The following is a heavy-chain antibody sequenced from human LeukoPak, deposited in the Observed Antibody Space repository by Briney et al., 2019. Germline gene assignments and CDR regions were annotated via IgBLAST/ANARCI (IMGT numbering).Heavy chain of an antibody. D-gene: IGHD6-19*01. J-gene: IGHJ5*02. V-gene: IGHV3-66*01. CDR2: IYSGGST. Sequence: TGGSLRLSCAASGFTVSSNYMSWVRQAPGKGLEWASVIYSGGSTYYADSVKGRFTISRDNSKNTLYLQMNSLRAEDTAVYYCARGRAAVAVWGDWFDPWGQGTLVTVSS. CDR1: GFTVSSNY. CDR3: ARGRAAVAVWGDWFDP.